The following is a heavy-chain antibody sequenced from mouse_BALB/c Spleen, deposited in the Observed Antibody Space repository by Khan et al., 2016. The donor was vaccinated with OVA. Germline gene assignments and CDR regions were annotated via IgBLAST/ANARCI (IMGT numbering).Heavy chain of an antibody. CDR3: ARSLYYSDSYAMDY. Sequence: EVQLQESGPGLVKPSQSLSLTCTVTGYSITSDFAWNWIRQFPGNKLEWMGYISSTGSTSYXPSLKSRFSITRDTSKNQFFLHLNSVTTEDTATSYCARSLYYSDSYAMDYWGQGTSVTVSS. CDR2: ISSTGST. J-gene: IGHJ4*01. D-gene: IGHD2-13*01. CDR1: GYSITSDFA. V-gene: IGHV3-2*02.